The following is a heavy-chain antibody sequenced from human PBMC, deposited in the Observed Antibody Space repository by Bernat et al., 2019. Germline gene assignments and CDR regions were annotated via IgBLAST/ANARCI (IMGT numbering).Heavy chain of an antibody. D-gene: IGHD3-22*01. J-gene: IGHJ6*02. CDR1: GFTFSSYG. V-gene: IGHV3-33*01. CDR3: ARVPSPYYYDSSGYAKRYYYYGMDV. CDR2: IWYDGSNK. Sequence: QVQLVESGGGVVQPGRSLRLSCAASGFTFSSYGMHWVRQAPGKGLEWVAVIWYDGSNKYYADSVKGRFTISRDNSKNTLYPQMNSLRAEDTVVYYCARVPSPYYYDSSGYAKRYYYYGMDVWGQGTTVTVSS.